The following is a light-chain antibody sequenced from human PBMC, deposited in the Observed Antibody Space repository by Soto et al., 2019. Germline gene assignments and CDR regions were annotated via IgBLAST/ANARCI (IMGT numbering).Light chain of an antibody. CDR1: PSISNDH. CDR3: QYYGISVP. J-gene: IGKJ4*01. Sequence: EIVVKQSPGPLYLSPGERATLSCSASPSISNDHLAWYHQKPGQAPRLLIYGTYNRATGGIADRFSGSGSGTDFTLTIRRLEPEDFAGYCWQYYGISVPFAGGTKVEIK. CDR2: GTY. V-gene: IGKV3-20*01.